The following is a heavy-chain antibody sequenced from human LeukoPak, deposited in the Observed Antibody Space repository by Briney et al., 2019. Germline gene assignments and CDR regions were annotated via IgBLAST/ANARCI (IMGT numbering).Heavy chain of an antibody. CDR2: INPNSGGT. D-gene: IGHD2-2*01. J-gene: IGHJ5*02. Sequence: ASVTVSCKATGYTFTGYYMHWVRQPPGQGLEWMGWINPNSGGTNYPQKFQGRVTMTRETSISTAYMELSRLRSDDTAVYYCARADIVVVPTANWFDPWGQGTLVTVSS. V-gene: IGHV1-2*02. CDR3: ARADIVVVPTANWFDP. CDR1: GYTFTGYY.